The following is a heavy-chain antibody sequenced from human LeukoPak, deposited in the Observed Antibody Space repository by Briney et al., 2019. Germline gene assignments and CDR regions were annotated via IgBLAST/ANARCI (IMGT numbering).Heavy chain of an antibody. V-gene: IGHV4-38-2*01. Sequence: KPSETLSLTCAVSGYSISSGYYWGWIRQPPGKGLEWIGTIYHNGNTYYNPSLKSQVTISVDTSKNQFSLKLSSVTAADTAVYYCARVRYNYGDSDYWGQGTLVTVSS. CDR2: IYHNGNT. CDR1: GYSISSGYY. D-gene: IGHD5-18*01. CDR3: ARVRYNYGDSDY. J-gene: IGHJ4*02.